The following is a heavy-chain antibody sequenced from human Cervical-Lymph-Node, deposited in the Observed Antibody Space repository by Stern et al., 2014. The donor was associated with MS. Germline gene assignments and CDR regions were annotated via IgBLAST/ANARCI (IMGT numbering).Heavy chain of an antibody. CDR1: GFTFSSYG. J-gene: IGHJ6*02. CDR3: AREKVNRNIQSTYYYYYGMDV. Sequence: VQLVQSGGGVVQPGRSLRLSCAASGFTFSSYGMHWVRQAPGKGLEWVAVIWYDGSNKYYADSVKGRFTISRDNSKNTLYLQMNSLRAEDTAVYYCAREKVNRNIQSTYYYYYGMDVWGQGTTVTVSS. D-gene: IGHD1/OR15-1a*01. V-gene: IGHV3-33*01. CDR2: IWYDGSNK.